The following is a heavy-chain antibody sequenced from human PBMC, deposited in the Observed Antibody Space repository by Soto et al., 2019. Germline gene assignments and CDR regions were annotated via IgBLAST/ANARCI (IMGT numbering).Heavy chain of an antibody. D-gene: IGHD6-19*01. CDR2: ISAYNGNT. CDR3: ASNWNSSGWYQYDY. CDR1: GYTFTSYG. V-gene: IGHV1-18*01. J-gene: IGHJ4*02. Sequence: ASVKVSCKASGYTFTSYGISWVRQAPGQGLEWMGWISAYNGNTNYAQKLQGRVTMTTDTSTSTAYMELRSLRSDDTAVYYCASNWNSSGWYQYDYWGQGTLVTVSS.